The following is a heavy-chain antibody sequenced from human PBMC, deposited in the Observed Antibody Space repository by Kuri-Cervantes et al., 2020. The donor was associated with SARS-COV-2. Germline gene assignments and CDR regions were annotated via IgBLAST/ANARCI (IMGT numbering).Heavy chain of an antibody. D-gene: IGHD4-17*01. Sequence: ASVKVSCKASGYTFTSYDINWVRQATGQGLEWMGWMNPNSGNTGYAQKFQGRVTITADESTSTAYMELSSLRSEDTAVYYCARDRGATVNYFDYWGQGTLVTVSS. CDR2: MNPNSGNT. J-gene: IGHJ4*02. V-gene: IGHV1-8*01. CDR1: GYTFTSYD. CDR3: ARDRGATVNYFDY.